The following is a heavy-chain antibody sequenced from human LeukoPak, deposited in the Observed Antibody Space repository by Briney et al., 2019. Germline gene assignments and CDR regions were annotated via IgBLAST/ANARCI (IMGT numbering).Heavy chain of an antibody. D-gene: IGHD3-22*01. V-gene: IGHV1-8*01. CDR2: MNPNSGDT. CDR3: ARTYYYDSSGYDY. J-gene: IGHJ4*02. CDR1: GYTFTNYD. Sequence: ASVKVSCKASGYTFTNYDINWVRQAAGQGLEWMGWMNPNSGDTDYVQKFRGKVTMTRDTSISTAYMELSSLTYEDSAVYYCARTYYYDSSGYDYWGQGTLVTVSS.